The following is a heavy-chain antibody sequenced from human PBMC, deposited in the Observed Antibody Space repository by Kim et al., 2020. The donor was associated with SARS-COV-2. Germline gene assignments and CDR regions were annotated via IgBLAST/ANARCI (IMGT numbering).Heavy chain of an antibody. CDR2: INTDGDTP. CDR3: ARDGRERRSATVVITTPLFDY. CDR1: GFTFSSYW. J-gene: IGHJ4*02. Sequence: GGSLRLSCAVSGFTFSSYWTHWVRQAPGEGLVWVSRINTDGDTPDYADSVKGRFTISRDNARNTLYLQMNSLRAEDTAVYYCARDGRERRSATVVITTPLFDYWGQGALVTVSS. V-gene: IGHV3-74*01. D-gene: IGHD3-22*01.